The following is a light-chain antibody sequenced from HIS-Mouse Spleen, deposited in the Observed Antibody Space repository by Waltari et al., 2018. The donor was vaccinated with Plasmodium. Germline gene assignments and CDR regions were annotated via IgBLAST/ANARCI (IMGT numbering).Light chain of an antibody. Sequence: QSALTQPPSASGSPGQSVTIACTGTSSYVGGFNYCSWYQQHPGKAPKLMIYEVSKRPSGVPDRFSGSKSGNTASLTVSGLQAEDEADYYCSSYAGSNNLVFGGGTKLTVL. CDR2: EVS. CDR3: SSYAGSNNLV. V-gene: IGLV2-8*01. J-gene: IGLJ2*01. CDR1: SSYVGGFNY.